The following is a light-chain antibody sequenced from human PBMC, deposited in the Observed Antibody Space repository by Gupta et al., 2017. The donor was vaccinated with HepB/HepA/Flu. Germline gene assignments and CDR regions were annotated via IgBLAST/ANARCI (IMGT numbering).Light chain of an antibody. CDR1: SSNIGGNT. CDR2: SNN. J-gene: IGLJ2*01. V-gene: IGLV1-44*01. CDR3: AAWDDSLNGVV. Sequence: QSVLSQPPSVSGTPGQRVTIPCSGSSSNIGGNTLNWYQQLPGTAPKLLIFSNNQRPSGVPDRFSGSKSGTSATLAISGLQSGDEADYYCAAWDDSLNGVVFGGGTKLTVL.